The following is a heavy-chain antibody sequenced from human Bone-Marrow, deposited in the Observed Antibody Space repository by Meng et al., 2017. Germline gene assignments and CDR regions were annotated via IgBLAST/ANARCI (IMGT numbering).Heavy chain of an antibody. CDR2: IWYDGSNK. V-gene: IGHV3-33*08. J-gene: IGHJ4*02. Sequence: GGSLRLSCAASEFTFSIYAMNWVRQAPGKGLEWVAVIWYDGSNKYYADSVKGRFTISRDNSKNTLYLQMNSLRAEDTAVYYCARDPLNYGGNSETFDYWGQGTLVTVSS. D-gene: IGHD4-23*01. CDR1: EFTFSIYA. CDR3: ARDPLNYGGNSETFDY.